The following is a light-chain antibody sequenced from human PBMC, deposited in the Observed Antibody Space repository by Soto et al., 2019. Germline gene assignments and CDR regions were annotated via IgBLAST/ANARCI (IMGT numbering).Light chain of an antibody. J-gene: IGLJ2*01. CDR2: EVS. Sequence: QSALTQPASVSGSPGQSITISCTGTNSDIGGYNYVSWYQQHPGKAPQLMIYEVSNRPSGVSNRFSGSKSGNTASLTISGLPAEDEADYYCSSYTSSSTPVFGGGTKVTVL. CDR1: NSDIGGYNY. CDR3: SSYTSSSTPV. V-gene: IGLV2-14*01.